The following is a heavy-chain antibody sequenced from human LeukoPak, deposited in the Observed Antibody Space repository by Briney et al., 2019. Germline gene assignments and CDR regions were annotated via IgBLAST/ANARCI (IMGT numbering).Heavy chain of an antibody. Sequence: GGSLRLSCAASGFSFGGYALHWVRHAPGKGLEWVASISWNSGDIVHTDSVKGRFTISRDNAKSSLYLQMDSLRTEDTALYYCVKSGGYATAIRYFDLWGRGPLVTVSS. CDR1: GFSFGGYA. V-gene: IGHV3-9*01. D-gene: IGHD2-21*02. CDR2: ISWNSGDI. J-gene: IGHJ2*01. CDR3: VKSGGYATAIRYFDL.